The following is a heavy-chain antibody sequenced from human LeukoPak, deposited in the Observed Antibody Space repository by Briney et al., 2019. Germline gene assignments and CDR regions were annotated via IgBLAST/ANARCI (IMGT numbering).Heavy chain of an antibody. CDR3: AGLPAYYYDTSGFYFDY. J-gene: IGHJ4*02. D-gene: IGHD3-22*01. V-gene: IGHV3-66*04. CDR2: IYSGGST. Sequence: PGGSLRLSCAAFGFTFSSYEMNWVRQAPGKGLEWVSVIYSGGSTYYADSVKGGFTISRDNSKNTLYLQMNSLRAEDTAVYYCAGLPAYYYDTSGFYFDYWGQGTLVTVSS. CDR1: GFTFSSYE.